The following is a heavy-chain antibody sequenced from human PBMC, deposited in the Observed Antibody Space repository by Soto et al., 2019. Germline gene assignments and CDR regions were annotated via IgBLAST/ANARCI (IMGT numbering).Heavy chain of an antibody. Sequence: PGGSLRLSCAASGFTFSSYGMHWVRQAPGKGLEWVAVISYDGSNKYYADSVKGRFTISRDNSKNTLYLQMNSLRAEDTAVYYCAKDRVAFRYGEYFDYWGQGTLVTVSS. V-gene: IGHV3-30*18. J-gene: IGHJ4*02. CDR3: AKDRVAFRYGEYFDY. CDR1: GFTFSSYG. CDR2: ISYDGSNK. D-gene: IGHD4-17*01.